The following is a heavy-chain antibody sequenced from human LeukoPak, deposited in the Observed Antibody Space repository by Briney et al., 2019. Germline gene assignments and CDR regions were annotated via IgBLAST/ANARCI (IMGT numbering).Heavy chain of an antibody. CDR2: ISSSGGTT. CDR3: AKDGTLSSGWPYFDY. V-gene: IGHV3-23*01. J-gene: IGHJ4*02. CDR1: GFTFRGYA. D-gene: IGHD6-19*01. Sequence: GGSLRLSCAASGFTFRGYAMSWVRQAPGKGLEWVSTISSSGGTTYYADSVKGRFTISRDNSKNTLYLQMNSLRAEDTAVYYCAKDGTLSSGWPYFDYWGQGTLVTVSS.